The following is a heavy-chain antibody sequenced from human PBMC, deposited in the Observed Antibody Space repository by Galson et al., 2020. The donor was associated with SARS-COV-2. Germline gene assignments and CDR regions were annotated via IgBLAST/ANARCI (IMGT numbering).Heavy chain of an antibody. D-gene: IGHD3-9*01. Sequence: SGPTLVKPTQTLTLTCTFSGFSLSTSGMCVSWILQPPGKALEWLALIDWDDDKYYSTSLKTRLTISKDTSKNQVVLTMTNMDPVDTATYYCARIQARNDYDILTGYYRYYYYGMDVWGQGTTVTVSS. CDR1: GFSLSTSGMC. CDR2: IDWDDDK. J-gene: IGHJ6*02. CDR3: ARIQARNDYDILTGYYRYYYYGMDV. V-gene: IGHV2-70*01.